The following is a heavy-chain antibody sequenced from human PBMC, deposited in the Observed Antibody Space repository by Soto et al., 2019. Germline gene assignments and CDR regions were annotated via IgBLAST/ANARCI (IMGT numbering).Heavy chain of an antibody. V-gene: IGHV1-3*01. J-gene: IGHJ4*02. CDR3: ASLERAAYYDILTGYSRQPHDY. CDR2: INAGNGNT. CDR1: GYTFTSYA. Sequence: ASVKVSCKASGYTFTSYAMHWVRQAPGQRLEWMGWINAGNGNTKYSQKFQGRVTITRDTSASTAYMELSSLRSEDTAVYYCASLERAAYYDILTGYSRQPHDYWGQGTLVTVSS. D-gene: IGHD3-9*01.